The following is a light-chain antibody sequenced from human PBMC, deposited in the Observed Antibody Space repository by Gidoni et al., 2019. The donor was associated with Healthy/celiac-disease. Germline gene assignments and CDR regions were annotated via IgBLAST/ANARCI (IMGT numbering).Light chain of an antibody. CDR2: AAS. CDR3: QQGYRTPIT. CDR1: QSISNY. Sequence: DIQMTQSPSSLSASVGARVTIPCRASQSISNYLNWYQQKPGKAPKLLIYAASSLQSGVPSRFSGSGSGTDFTLTISSLQPEDFAAYYCQQGYRTPITFGQGTRLEIK. V-gene: IGKV1-39*01. J-gene: IGKJ5*01.